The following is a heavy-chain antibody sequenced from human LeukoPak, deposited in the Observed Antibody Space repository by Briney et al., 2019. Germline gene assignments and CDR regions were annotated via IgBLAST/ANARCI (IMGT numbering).Heavy chain of an antibody. D-gene: IGHD3-9*01. CDR3: ARAHVIDILTGYFDY. CDR1: GGSISSYY. J-gene: IGHJ4*02. CDR2: IYYSGST. Sequence: PSETLSLTCTVSGGSISSYYWSWIRQPPGKGLEWSGYIYYSGSTNYNPSLQSRVTISVDTSKTQFSLKMRSVTDVDRAVYYCARAHVIDILTGYFDYWGQGTLVTVSS. V-gene: IGHV4-59*01.